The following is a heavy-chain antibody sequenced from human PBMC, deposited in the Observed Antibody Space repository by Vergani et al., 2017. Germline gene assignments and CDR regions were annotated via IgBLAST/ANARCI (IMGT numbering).Heavy chain of an antibody. Sequence: QVQLQESGPGLVKPSQTLSLTCTVSGGSISSGGYYWSWIRQHPGKGLEWIGYIYYSGSTYSNPSLKSRVTISVDTSKNQFSLKLSSVTAADTAVYYCARSTRTMVRGVISDYFDYWGQGTLVTVSS. J-gene: IGHJ4*02. V-gene: IGHV4-31*03. CDR1: GGSISSGGYY. CDR3: ARSTRTMVRGVISDYFDY. CDR2: IYYSGST. D-gene: IGHD3-10*01.